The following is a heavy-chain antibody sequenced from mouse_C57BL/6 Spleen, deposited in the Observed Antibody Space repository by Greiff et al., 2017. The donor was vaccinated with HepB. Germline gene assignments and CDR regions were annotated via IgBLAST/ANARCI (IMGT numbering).Heavy chain of an antibody. CDR3: ARHYYGSSYWYFDV. J-gene: IGHJ1*03. D-gene: IGHD1-1*01. V-gene: IGHV1-54*01. CDR1: GYAFTNYL. Sequence: ESGAELVRPGTSVKVSCKASGYAFTNYLIEWVKQRPGQGLEWIGVINPGSGGTNYNEKFKGKATLTADKSSSTAYMQLSSLTSEDSAVYFCARHYYGSSYWYFDVWGTGTTVTVSS. CDR2: INPGSGGT.